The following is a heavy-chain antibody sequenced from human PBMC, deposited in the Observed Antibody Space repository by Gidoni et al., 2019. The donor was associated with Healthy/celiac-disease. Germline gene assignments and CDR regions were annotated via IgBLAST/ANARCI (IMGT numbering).Heavy chain of an antibody. CDR2: IYYSGST. Sequence: QVQLQESGPGLVKPSETLSLTCTVAGGSISSYYWSWIRQPPGKGLEWIGYIYYSGSTNYNPSLKSRVTISVDTSKNQFSLNLSSVTAADTAVYYCARGNYGDYFDYWGQGTLVTVSS. V-gene: IGHV4-59*01. CDR3: ARGNYGDYFDY. CDR1: GGSISSYY. J-gene: IGHJ4*02. D-gene: IGHD4-17*01.